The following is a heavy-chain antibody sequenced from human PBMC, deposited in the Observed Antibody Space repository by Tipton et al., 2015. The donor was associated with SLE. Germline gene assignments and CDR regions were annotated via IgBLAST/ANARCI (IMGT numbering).Heavy chain of an antibody. D-gene: IGHD1-20*01. Sequence: VQLVQSGAEVRKPGASVKVSCKASGYLFTGYYIQWVRQAPGQGLEWMGWINPHSGATNYAQKFQGRVTMTRDTSISTAYMELTSLRSDDTAGYYCTSSPGCSSNWNGRDFWGQGTLVTVSS. CDR3: TSSPGCSSNWNGRDF. CDR2: INPHSGAT. J-gene: IGHJ4*02. V-gene: IGHV1-2*02. CDR1: GYLFTGYY.